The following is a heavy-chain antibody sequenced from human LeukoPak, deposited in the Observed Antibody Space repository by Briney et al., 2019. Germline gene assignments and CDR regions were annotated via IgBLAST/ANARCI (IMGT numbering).Heavy chain of an antibody. V-gene: IGHV1-69*05. D-gene: IGHD2-21*02. CDR3: VRGPFAGADCGGACYPYIWLSP. J-gene: IGHJ5*02. Sequence: ASVKVSCKASGGTFSSYAISWVRQAPGQGLEWMGGIIPIFRKANYAQKFQGRVTITTDESTSTAYMELSSLRSEDTAVYYCVRGPFAGADCGGACYPYIWLSPWGQGTLVTVSS. CDR2: IIPIFRKA. CDR1: GGTFSSYA.